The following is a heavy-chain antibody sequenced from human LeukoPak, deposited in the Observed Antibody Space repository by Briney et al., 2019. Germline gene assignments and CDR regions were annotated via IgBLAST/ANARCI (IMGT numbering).Heavy chain of an antibody. J-gene: IGHJ6*03. CDR2: INHSGST. Sequence: SETLSLTCAVYGGSFSGYYWSWIRQPPGKGLEWIGEINHSGSTNYNPSLKSRVTISVDTSKNQFSLKLSSVTAADTAVYYCARSALAAPYYYYYYMDAWGKGTTVTVSS. CDR1: GGSFSGYY. CDR3: ARSALAAPYYYYYYMDA. V-gene: IGHV4-34*01. D-gene: IGHD2-15*01.